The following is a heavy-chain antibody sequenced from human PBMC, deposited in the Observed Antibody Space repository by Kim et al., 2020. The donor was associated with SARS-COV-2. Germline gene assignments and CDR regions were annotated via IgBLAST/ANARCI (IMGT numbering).Heavy chain of an antibody. CDR1: GGSISSGGYY. D-gene: IGHD3-22*01. J-gene: IGHJ4*02. V-gene: IGHV4-31*03. CDR3: ARGGSGWGQSFDY. CDR2: IYYSGST. Sequence: SETLSLTCTVSGGSISSGGYYWSWIRQHPGKGLEWIGYIYYSGSTYYNPSLKSRVTISVDTSKNQFSLKLSSVTAADTAVYYCARGGSGWGQSFDYWGQGTLVTLSS.